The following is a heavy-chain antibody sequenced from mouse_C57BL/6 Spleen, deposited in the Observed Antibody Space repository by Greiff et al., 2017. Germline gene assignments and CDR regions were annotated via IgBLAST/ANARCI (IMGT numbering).Heavy chain of an antibody. CDR2: ISYDGSN. CDR3: ARDLH. CDR1: GYSITSGYY. V-gene: IGHV3-6*01. J-gene: IGHJ3*01. Sequence: EVQLQQSGPGLVKPSQSLSLTCSVTGYSITSGYYWNWIRQFPGNKLEWMGYISYDGSNNYNPSLKNRISITRDTSKNQFFLKLNSVTTEDTATYYCARDLHWGQGTLVTVSA.